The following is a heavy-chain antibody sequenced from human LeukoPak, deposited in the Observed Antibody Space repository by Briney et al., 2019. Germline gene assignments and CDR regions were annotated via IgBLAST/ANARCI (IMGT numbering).Heavy chain of an antibody. Sequence: PGRSLRLSCAASGFTFSSYGVHWVRQASGKGLEWVAVISYDGSNKYYADSVKGRFTISRDNSKNTLYLQMNSLRAEDTAVYYCASDGELAPPDIWGQGTMVTVSS. CDR1: GFTFSSYG. CDR3: ASDGELAPPDI. J-gene: IGHJ3*02. V-gene: IGHV3-30*03. CDR2: ISYDGSNK. D-gene: IGHD1-26*01.